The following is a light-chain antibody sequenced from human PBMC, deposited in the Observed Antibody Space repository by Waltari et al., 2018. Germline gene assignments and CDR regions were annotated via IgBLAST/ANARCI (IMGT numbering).Light chain of an antibody. V-gene: IGKV1-39*01. J-gene: IGKJ4*01. CDR2: AAT. CDR1: QNTDTY. Sequence: DIQMTQSPSSLSASVGDRVTITCRASQNTDTYLNWYQQKPGKAPKLLIYAATTLQGGVPSRFSGNGSGTDFTLTISSLQPEDFATYYCQQSSNALTFGGGTTVEIK. CDR3: QQSSNALT.